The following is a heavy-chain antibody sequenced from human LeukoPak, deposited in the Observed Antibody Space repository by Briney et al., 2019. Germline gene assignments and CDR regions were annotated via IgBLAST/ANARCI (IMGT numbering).Heavy chain of an antibody. CDR1: GFTFSSYS. J-gene: IGHJ4*02. V-gene: IGHV3-21*01. D-gene: IGHD3-10*01. CDR3: ARGGGAFDY. CDR2: ISSSSSYI. Sequence: GASLRLSCAASGFTFSSYSMNWVRQPPGKRLEWVSSISSSSSYINYADSVKGRFIISRDSAKNSLNLQMNSLRAEDTAVYYGARGGGAFDYWGQGTLVTVSS.